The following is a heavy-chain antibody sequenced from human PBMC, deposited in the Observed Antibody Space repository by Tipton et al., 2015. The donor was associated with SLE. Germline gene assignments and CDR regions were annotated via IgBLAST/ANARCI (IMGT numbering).Heavy chain of an antibody. CDR1: GYTFTSYG. J-gene: IGHJ3*02. D-gene: IGHD6-13*01. Sequence: QLVQSGPEVKKPGASVKVSCKASGYTFTSYGISWVRQAPGQGLEWMGWISAYNGNTNYAQKLQGRVTMTTDTYTSTAYMELRSMRSDDAAVYYCARGSYSSSWYGDAFDIWGQGTMVTVSS. CDR2: ISAYNGNT. CDR3: ARGSYSSSWYGDAFDI. V-gene: IGHV1-18*01.